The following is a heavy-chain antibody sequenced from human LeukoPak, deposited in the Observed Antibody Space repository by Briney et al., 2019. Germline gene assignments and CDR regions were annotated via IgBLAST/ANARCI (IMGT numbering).Heavy chain of an antibody. Sequence: GGSLGLSCAASGFTFSNYWMTWIRQAPGKGLEWVANIKPDGSEKYYVDSVKGRFTISRDNAKKSLYLQMNSLRAEDTAVYYCARVTVRYFDWLPRSHNWFDPWGQGTLVTVSS. CDR2: IKPDGSEK. CDR1: GFTFSNYW. D-gene: IGHD3-9*01. J-gene: IGHJ5*02. V-gene: IGHV3-7*01. CDR3: ARVTVRYFDWLPRSHNWFDP.